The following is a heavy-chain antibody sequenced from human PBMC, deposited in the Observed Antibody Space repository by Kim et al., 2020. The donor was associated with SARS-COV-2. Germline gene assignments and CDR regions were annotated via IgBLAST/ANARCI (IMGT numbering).Heavy chain of an antibody. Sequence: ASVKVSCKASGYTFTGYYIHWVRQAPGQGLEWMGRINPNTGGTNNAQRFQGRVTMTRDTSISTAYMELSGLRSDDTAVDYCARVPLPVYYDSSGPTHHFDYWGQGTLVTVSS. V-gene: IGHV1-2*06. CDR3: ARVPLPVYYDSSGPTHHFDY. CDR2: INPNTGGT. D-gene: IGHD3-22*01. J-gene: IGHJ4*02. CDR1: GYTFTGYY.